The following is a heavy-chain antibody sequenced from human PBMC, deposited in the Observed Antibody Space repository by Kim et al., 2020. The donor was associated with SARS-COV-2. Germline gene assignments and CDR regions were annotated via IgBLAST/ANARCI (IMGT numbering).Heavy chain of an antibody. J-gene: IGHJ6*02. Sequence: GGSLRLSCAASGFTVSSNYMSWVRQAPGKGLEWVSVIYSGGSTYYADSVKGRFTISSDYSKNTLYPQMNSLSAEDTAVYYCARDSSGYFVPKYGMDVWG. CDR3: ARDSSGYFVPKYGMDV. D-gene: IGHD3-22*01. CDR1: GFTVSSNY. V-gene: IGHV3-66*01. CDR2: IYSGGST.